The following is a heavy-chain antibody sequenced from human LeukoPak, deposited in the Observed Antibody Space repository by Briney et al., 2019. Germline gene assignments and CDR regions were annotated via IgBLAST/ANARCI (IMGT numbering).Heavy chain of an antibody. V-gene: IGHV4-34*01. CDR3: ARGDSSGWYEVDY. Sequence: PSETLSLTCAVYGGSFSGYYWSWIRQPPGKGLEWIGEINHSGSTNYNPSLKSRVTISVDTSKNQFSLKLSSVTAADTAVYYCARGDSSGWYEVDYWGQGTLVTVSS. D-gene: IGHD6-19*01. J-gene: IGHJ4*02. CDR1: GGSFSGYY. CDR2: INHSGST.